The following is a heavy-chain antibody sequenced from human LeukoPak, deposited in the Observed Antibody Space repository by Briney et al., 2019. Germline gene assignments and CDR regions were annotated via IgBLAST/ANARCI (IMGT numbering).Heavy chain of an antibody. CDR2: INHSGST. Sequence: SETLSLTCAVYGGSFSGYYWSWIRQPPGKGLEWIGEINHSGSTNYNPSLKSRVTISVDTSKNQFSLKLSSVTAADTAVYYCARHADIVVVPAAKVGNWFDPWGQGTLVTVSS. V-gene: IGHV4-34*01. J-gene: IGHJ5*02. CDR3: ARHADIVVVPAAKVGNWFDP. CDR1: GGSFSGYY. D-gene: IGHD2-2*01.